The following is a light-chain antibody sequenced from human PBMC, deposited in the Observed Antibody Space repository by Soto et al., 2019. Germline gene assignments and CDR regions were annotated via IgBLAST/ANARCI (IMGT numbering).Light chain of an antibody. CDR1: QIVSTY. Sequence: EIVLTQSPATLSLSPGERATLSCRASQIVSTYLAWYQQKPGQAPRLLIYDASKRATGIPARFSGSGSGTDFTLTISSLEPEDFAVYYCQQRTNWLWTFGQGTKVEIK. CDR3: QQRTNWLWT. V-gene: IGKV3-11*01. CDR2: DAS. J-gene: IGKJ1*01.